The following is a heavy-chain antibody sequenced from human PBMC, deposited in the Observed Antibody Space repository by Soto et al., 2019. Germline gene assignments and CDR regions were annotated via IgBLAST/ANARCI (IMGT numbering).Heavy chain of an antibody. CDR1: GYTFTGYY. Sequence: ASVKVSCKASGYTFTGYYMHWVRQAPGQGLEWMGWINPNSGGTNYAQKFQGWVTMTRDTSISTAYMELSRLRSDDTAVYYCARDRHSSGWQTLNNWFDPWGQGTLVTVSS. CDR3: ARDRHSSGWQTLNNWFDP. CDR2: INPNSGGT. D-gene: IGHD6-19*01. J-gene: IGHJ5*02. V-gene: IGHV1-2*04.